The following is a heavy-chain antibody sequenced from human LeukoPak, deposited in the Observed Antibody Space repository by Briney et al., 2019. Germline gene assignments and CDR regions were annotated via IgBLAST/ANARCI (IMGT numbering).Heavy chain of an antibody. V-gene: IGHV4-4*02. J-gene: IGHJ4*02. CDR2: IYHSGST. D-gene: IGHD6-19*01. CDR1: GGSINSGHW. CDR3: ARLTGYSSGLDY. Sequence: SETLSLTCAVSGGSINSGHWWNWVRQPPEKGLEWIGEIYHSGSTNYNPSLKSRVTISVDTSKNQFSLKLSSVTAADTAVYYCARLTGYSSGLDYWGQGTLVTVSS.